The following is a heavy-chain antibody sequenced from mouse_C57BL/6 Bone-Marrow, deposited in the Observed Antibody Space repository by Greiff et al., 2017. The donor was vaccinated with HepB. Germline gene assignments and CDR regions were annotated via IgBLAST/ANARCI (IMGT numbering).Heavy chain of an antibody. V-gene: IGHV14-4*01. CDR3: TGDYDGQYYFDY. CDR1: GFNIKDDY. Sequence: EVQLQQSGAELVRPGASVKMSCTASGFNIKDDYMHWVKQRPEQGLEWIGWIDPENGDTEYASKFQGKATITADTSSNTAYLQLSSLTSEDTAVYYCTGDYDGQYYFDYWGQGTTLTVSS. D-gene: IGHD2-3*01. CDR2: IDPENGDT. J-gene: IGHJ2*01.